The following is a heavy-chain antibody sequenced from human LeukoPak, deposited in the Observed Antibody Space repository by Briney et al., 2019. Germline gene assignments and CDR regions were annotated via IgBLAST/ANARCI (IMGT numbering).Heavy chain of an antibody. CDR1: GFTFSSYG. CDR2: IWYDGSNK. V-gene: IGHV3-33*06. D-gene: IGHD5-12*01. Sequence: GGSLRLSCAASGFTFSSYGMHWVRQAPGMGLEWVAVIWYDGSNKYYADSVKGRFAISRDNSKNTLYLQMNSLRAEDTAVYYCAKVRQGYSGYPYFDYWGQGTLVTVSS. J-gene: IGHJ4*02. CDR3: AKVRQGYSGYPYFDY.